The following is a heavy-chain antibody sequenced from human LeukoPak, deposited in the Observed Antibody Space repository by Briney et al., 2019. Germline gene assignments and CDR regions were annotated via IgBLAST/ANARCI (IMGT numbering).Heavy chain of an antibody. CDR3: ASALWFGSYHFDY. CDR2: IYHSGST. Sequence: KPSETLSLTCTVSGYSISSGYYWGWIRQPPGKGLEWIGSIYHSGSTYYNPSLKSRVTISVDTSKNQFSLKLSSVTAADTAVYYCASALWFGSYHFDYWGQGTLVTVSS. CDR1: GYSISSGYY. V-gene: IGHV4-38-2*02. J-gene: IGHJ4*02. D-gene: IGHD3-10*01.